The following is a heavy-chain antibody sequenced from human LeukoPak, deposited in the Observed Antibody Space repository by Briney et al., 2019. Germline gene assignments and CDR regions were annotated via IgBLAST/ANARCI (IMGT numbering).Heavy chain of an antibody. J-gene: IGHJ4*02. V-gene: IGHV4-61*01. Sequence: SETLSLTCTVSGGSVSSGSYYWSWIRQPPGKGLEWIGYIYYSGGTNYNPSLKSRVTISVDTSKNQFSLKLSSVTAADTAVYYCARVSPYYDFWSGPFDYWGQGTLVTVSS. CDR1: GGSVSSGSYY. CDR2: IYYSGGT. D-gene: IGHD3-3*01. CDR3: ARVSPYYDFWSGPFDY.